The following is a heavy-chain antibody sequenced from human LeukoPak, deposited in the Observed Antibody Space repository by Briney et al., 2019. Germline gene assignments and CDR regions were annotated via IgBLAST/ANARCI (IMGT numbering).Heavy chain of an antibody. CDR2: ISSSSSYI. D-gene: IGHD3-22*01. V-gene: IGHV3-21*03. J-gene: IGHJ4*02. Sequence: GGSLRLSCAASGFTFSSYSMNWVRQAPGKGLEWVSSISSSSSYIYYADSVKGRFTISRDDSKNTLYLQMNSLKTEDTAVYYCTTDDYYDSSGETDYWGQGTLVTVSS. CDR1: GFTFSSYS. CDR3: TTDDYYDSSGETDY.